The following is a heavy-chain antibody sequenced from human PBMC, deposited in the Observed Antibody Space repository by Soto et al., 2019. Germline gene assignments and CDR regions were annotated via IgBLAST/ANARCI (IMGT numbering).Heavy chain of an antibody. V-gene: IGHV1-3*01. D-gene: IGHD3-3*01. CDR2: FNAGNGNT. CDR3: ARVDYDFWSGYDTSPAQADYGIDV. CDR1: GYTFTSYA. Sequence: ASVKVSSRVSGYTFTSYAMHWVRQAPGQRLAWMGWFNAGNGNTKYSQKFQGRVTITRDTSASTAYMELSSLRSEDTAVYYCARVDYDFWSGYDTSPAQADYGIDVWGQGTTVTVSS. J-gene: IGHJ6*02.